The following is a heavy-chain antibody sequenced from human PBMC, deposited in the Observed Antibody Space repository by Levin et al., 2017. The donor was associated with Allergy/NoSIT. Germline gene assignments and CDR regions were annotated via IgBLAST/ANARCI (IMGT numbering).Heavy chain of an antibody. J-gene: IGHJ5*02. V-gene: IGHV1-69*06. Sequence: VASVKVSCKASGGTFNYAIIWVRQAPGQGLEWMGGITPMSGAANYAQNFQGRVTITADKSTSTAYMELTSLRSEDTAVYYCARVRYYDSGYYGTLFDPWGQGTLVTVSS. CDR2: ITPMSGAA. D-gene: IGHD3-22*01. CDR1: GGTFNYA. CDR3: ARVRYYDSGYYGTLFDP.